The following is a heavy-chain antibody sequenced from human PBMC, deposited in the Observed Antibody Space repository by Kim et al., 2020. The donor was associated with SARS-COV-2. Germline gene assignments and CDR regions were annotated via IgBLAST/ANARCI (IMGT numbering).Heavy chain of an antibody. CDR1: GFTVSSNY. CDR3: ARRKPDGYNYGMDV. Sequence: GGSLRLSCAASGFTVSSNYMSWVRQAPGKGLEWVSVIYSGGSTYYADSVKGRFTISRDNSKNTLYLQMNSLRAEDTAVYYCARRKPDGYNYGMDVWGQGTTVTVSS. V-gene: IGHV3-53*01. CDR2: IYSGGST. J-gene: IGHJ6*02.